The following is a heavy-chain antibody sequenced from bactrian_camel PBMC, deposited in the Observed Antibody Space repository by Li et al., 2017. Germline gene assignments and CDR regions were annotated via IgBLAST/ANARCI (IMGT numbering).Heavy chain of an antibody. CDR1: GYTFHDSD. V-gene: IGHV3S40*01. CDR2: INSRTDDST. CDR3: TAVSGY. J-gene: IGHJ6*01. Sequence: VQLVESGGGSVQTGESLRLSCTAAGYTFHDSDMGWYRQAPGKGLEWVSGINSRTDDSTVYSDSVKGRFTISQDNAKNVLYLQMNSLKPEDTAVYYCTAVSGYWGQGTQVTVS.